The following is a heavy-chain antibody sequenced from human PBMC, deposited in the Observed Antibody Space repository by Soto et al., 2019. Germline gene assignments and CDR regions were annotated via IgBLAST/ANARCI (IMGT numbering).Heavy chain of an antibody. J-gene: IGHJ4*02. CDR2: VTGSGGST. CDR3: AICTGIQLWVFNY. CDR1: GFRFSSYA. Sequence: PGGSLRLSCAASGFRFSSYAMSWVRQAPGKGFEWVSTVTGSGGSTFYADSVKGRLSISRDNSKNTLYLQMNSLRAEDTAVYYCAICTGIQLWVFNYWGQGTTVTVSS. V-gene: IGHV3-23*01. D-gene: IGHD5-18*01.